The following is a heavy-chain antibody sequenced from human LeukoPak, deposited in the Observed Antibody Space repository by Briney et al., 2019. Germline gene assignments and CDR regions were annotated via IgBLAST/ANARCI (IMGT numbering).Heavy chain of an antibody. CDR2: IYYSGST. CDR1: GGSISSYY. CDR3: ARLYSNYGSWFDP. V-gene: IGHV4-59*08. D-gene: IGHD4-11*01. J-gene: IGHJ5*02. Sequence: SETLSLTCTVSGGSISSYYWSWIRQPPGKGLEWIGYIYYSGSTNYNPSLKSRVTISVDTPKNQFSLKLSSVTAADTAVYYCARLYSNYGSWFDPWGQGTLVTVSS.